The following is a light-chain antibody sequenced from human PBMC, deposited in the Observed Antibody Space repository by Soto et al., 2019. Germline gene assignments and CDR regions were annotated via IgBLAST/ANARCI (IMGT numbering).Light chain of an antibody. CDR2: DVS. CDR3: QQYYSYPIT. J-gene: IGKJ5*01. V-gene: IGKV1-5*01. Sequence: DIQMTQSPSTVSAYVGDSVTITCRASQSITTWLAWYQQRPGKAPKLLIYDVSSLQSGVPSRFSGSGSGTDFTLTISCLQSEDFATYYCQQYYSYPITFGQGTRLEI. CDR1: QSITTW.